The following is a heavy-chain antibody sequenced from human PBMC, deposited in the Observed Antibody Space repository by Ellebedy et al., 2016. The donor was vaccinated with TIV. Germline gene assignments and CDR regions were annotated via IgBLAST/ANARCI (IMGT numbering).Heavy chain of an antibody. CDR1: GFTFSTYT. D-gene: IGHD6-13*01. CDR3: ARSSSYYKYFDY. Sequence: LSLTCAASGFTFSTYTMNWVRQAPGKGLEWVSYISSSGSTIYYADSVKGRFTVSRDNAANSLYLQMKSLRDDDTAVYYCARSSSYYKYFDYWGQGNLVTVSS. CDR2: ISSSGSTI. V-gene: IGHV3-48*02. J-gene: IGHJ4*02.